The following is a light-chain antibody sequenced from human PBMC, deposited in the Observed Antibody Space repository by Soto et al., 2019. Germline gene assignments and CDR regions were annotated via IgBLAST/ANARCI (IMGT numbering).Light chain of an antibody. Sequence: EIVFTQSPGTLSLSPGERATLSCRASQTVSSSYLAWYQQKPGQAPRLLIYGAPSRATGIPDRFSGGESGTGFTLTISRLEPEDFAVYYCQQYVSSPRTFGQGTKVDIK. V-gene: IGKV3-20*01. J-gene: IGKJ1*01. CDR3: QQYVSSPRT. CDR1: QTVSSSY. CDR2: GAP.